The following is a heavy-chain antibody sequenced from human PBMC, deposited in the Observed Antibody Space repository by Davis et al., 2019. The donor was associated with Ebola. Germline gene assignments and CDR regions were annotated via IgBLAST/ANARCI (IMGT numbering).Heavy chain of an antibody. J-gene: IGHJ6*04. D-gene: IGHD1-26*01. CDR2: ISRSSNDM. V-gene: IGHV3-21*01. CDR3: ARGGIVDSGSYYRELYYYRGMDV. CDR1: GFTFSDYS. Sequence: GGSLRLSCAASGFTFSDYSFNWVRQAPGKGLEWVSSISRSSNDMYYADSVKGRFTISRDNARNSLLLQMNSLRAEDTAVYFCARGGIVDSGSYYRELYYYRGMDVWGKGTTVTVSS.